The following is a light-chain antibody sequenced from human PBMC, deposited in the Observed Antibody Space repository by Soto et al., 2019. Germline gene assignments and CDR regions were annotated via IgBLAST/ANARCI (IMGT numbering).Light chain of an antibody. J-gene: IGKJ4*01. Sequence: EIVMTQSPLSLPVTPGEPASISCRSSQSLLNNFGYSHLDWYLQKPGQSPQLLIYLGSNRASGVPDRFSGSGSGTDFTLKISRVEAEDVGVYYCMGALTFCGGTKVEIK. CDR2: LGS. CDR1: QSLLNNFGYSH. CDR3: MGALT. V-gene: IGKV2-28*01.